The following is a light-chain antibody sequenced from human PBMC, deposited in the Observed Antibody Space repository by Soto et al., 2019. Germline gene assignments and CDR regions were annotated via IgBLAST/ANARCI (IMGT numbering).Light chain of an antibody. CDR1: QTVSISY. Sequence: EVVLTQSPGTLSLSQRERATLSCMASQTVSISYLAWYQQQHDPAPTFMLYDYCGSATAIRVRFSGSGCGTEFTLTISSMQSEDFAISYYQQYDICPPYTFGQGTKVDIK. V-gene: IGKV3-20*01. J-gene: IGKJ1*01. CDR2: DYC. CDR3: QQYDICPPYT.